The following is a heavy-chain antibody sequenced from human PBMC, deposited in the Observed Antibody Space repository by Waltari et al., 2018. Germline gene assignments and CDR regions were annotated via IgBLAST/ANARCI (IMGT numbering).Heavy chain of an antibody. CDR2: IIPIFGTA. D-gene: IGHD4-17*01. CDR1: GGTFSSYA. CDR3: VRTSTVTLGDYYYGMDV. J-gene: IGHJ6*02. V-gene: IGHV1-69*08. Sequence: QVQLVQSGAEVKKPGSSVKVSCKASGGTFSSYAISWVRKATGQGLEWMGRIIPIFGTANYAQKFQGRVTITADKSTSTAYMELSSLRSEDTAVYYCVRTSTVTLGDYYYGMDVWGQGTTVTVSS.